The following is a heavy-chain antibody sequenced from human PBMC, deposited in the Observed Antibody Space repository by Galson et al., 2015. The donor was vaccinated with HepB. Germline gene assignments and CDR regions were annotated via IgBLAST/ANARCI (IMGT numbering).Heavy chain of an antibody. Sequence: SLRLSCAVSGFTFNDHGMHWVRQAPGKGLEWVAVISYDETNKYYADSVKGRFTISRDNSKNTLYLQMNSLRAEDTAMYYCARVSRGGGNSVGHFDYWGQGTLVTVSS. J-gene: IGHJ4*02. CDR2: ISYDETNK. V-gene: IGHV3-30*03. D-gene: IGHD4-23*01. CDR3: ARVSRGGGNSVGHFDY. CDR1: GFTFNDHG.